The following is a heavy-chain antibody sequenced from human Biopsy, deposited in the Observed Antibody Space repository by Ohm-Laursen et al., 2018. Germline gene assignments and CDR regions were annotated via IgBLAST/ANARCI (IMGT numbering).Heavy chain of an antibody. Sequence: SETLSLTCTVSGGSVRSPDHRWNWVRRGPGKGLEWIGNIYYSWTTFYSPSLRGRVTMDLDTSKNQFSLRLRSVTSADTAVYFCARAYFYGVGTANYFFDSWGQGALVTVSS. D-gene: IGHD3-10*01. J-gene: IGHJ4*02. CDR2: IYYSWTT. CDR3: ARAYFYGVGTANYFFDS. V-gene: IGHV4-61*08. CDR1: GGSVRSPDHR.